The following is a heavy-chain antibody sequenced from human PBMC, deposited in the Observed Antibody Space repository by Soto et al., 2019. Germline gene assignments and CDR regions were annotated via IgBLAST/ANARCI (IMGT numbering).Heavy chain of an antibody. CDR1: GGSISSSSYY. CDR2: IYYSGST. J-gene: IGHJ4*02. CDR3: KREMATITPCYCDY. Sequence: SETLSLTCTVSGGSISSSSYYWGWIRQPPGKGLEWIGSIYYSGSTHYNPSLKSRVTISVDTSKNQFSLKLSSVTAADTAVYYCKREMATITPCYCDYWGRGTLVTVSS. V-gene: IGHV4-39*01. D-gene: IGHD5-12*01.